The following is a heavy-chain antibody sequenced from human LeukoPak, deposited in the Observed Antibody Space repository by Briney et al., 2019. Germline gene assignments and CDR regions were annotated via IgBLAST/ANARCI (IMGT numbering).Heavy chain of an antibody. CDR3: AGHSGWTGPDF. J-gene: IGHJ4*02. D-gene: IGHD6-19*01. CDR1: GGSLTSTNW. CDR2: IYHDDNS. V-gene: IGHV4-4*02. Sequence: PSETLSLTCAVSGGSLTSTNWWSWVRPPPGRGLEWIGEIYHDDNSNYDPSLKSRVTISVDKSKNQFSLKLSSVTAADTAVYYCAGHSGWTGPDFWGQGTLVTVSS.